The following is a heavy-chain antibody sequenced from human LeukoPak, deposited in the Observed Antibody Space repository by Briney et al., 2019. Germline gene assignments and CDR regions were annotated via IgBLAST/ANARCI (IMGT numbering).Heavy chain of an antibody. CDR3: ARVGVGQALVGNYYYMDV. Sequence: SVKVSCKASGGTFSSYAISWVRQAPGQGLEWMGGIIPIFGTANYAQKFQGRVTITADKSTSTAYMELSSLRSEDTAVYYCARVGVGQALVGNYYYMDVWGKGTTVTVSS. D-gene: IGHD2-21*01. V-gene: IGHV1-69*06. CDR1: GGTFSSYA. CDR2: IIPIFGTA. J-gene: IGHJ6*03.